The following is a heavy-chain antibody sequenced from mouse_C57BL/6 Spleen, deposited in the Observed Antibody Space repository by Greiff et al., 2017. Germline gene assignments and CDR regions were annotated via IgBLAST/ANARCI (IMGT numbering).Heavy chain of an antibody. CDR2: IWSSGST. D-gene: IGHD1-1*02. CDR1: GFSLTSYG. CDR3: SRQRVYDYYGAMYY. V-gene: IGHV2-6-1*01. J-gene: IGHJ4*01. Sequence: VMLVESGPGLVAPSQSLSITCTVSGFSLTSYGVHWVRQPPGKGLEGLVVIWSSGSTTYNSALKSRLSIIKEHSKSQVVLNMNSLQTDDTAMYYCSRQRVYDYYGAMYYWGQGTSVTVSS.